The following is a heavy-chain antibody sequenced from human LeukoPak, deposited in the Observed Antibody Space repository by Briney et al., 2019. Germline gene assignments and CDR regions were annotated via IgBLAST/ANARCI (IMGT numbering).Heavy chain of an antibody. CDR2: IYYSGST. J-gene: IGHJ6*02. CDR1: GGSISSYY. V-gene: IGHV4-59*08. CDR3: ARGGYGSGSYYPYYYYYGMDV. D-gene: IGHD3-10*01. Sequence: SETLSLICTVSGGSISSYYWSWIRQPPGKGLEWIGYIYYSGSTNYNPSLKSRVTISVDTSKNQFSLKLSSVTAADTAVYYCARGGYGSGSYYPYYYYYGMDVWGQGTTVTVSS.